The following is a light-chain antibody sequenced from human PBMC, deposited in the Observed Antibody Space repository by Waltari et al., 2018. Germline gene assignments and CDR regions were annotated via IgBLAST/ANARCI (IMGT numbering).Light chain of an antibody. J-gene: IGLJ2*01. CDR3: SSYTSSSTL. V-gene: IGLV2-14*03. CDR2: DVN. CDR1: SSDVGGYNY. Sequence: QSALTQPASVSGSPGQSITISCTGTSSDVGGYNYVSWYQQHPDKAPKLMIYDVNNRCSGVANRFSGSKSGNTASLTISGLQAEDESDYYCSSYTSSSTLIGGGTKLTVL.